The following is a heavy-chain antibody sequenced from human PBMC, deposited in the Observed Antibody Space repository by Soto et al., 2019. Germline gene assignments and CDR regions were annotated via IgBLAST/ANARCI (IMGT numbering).Heavy chain of an antibody. J-gene: IGHJ5*02. CDR3: ARFDYGDFRNWFDP. CDR1: GGSISSGGYS. V-gene: IGHV4-31*03. CDR2: IYFTGTT. D-gene: IGHD4-17*01. Sequence: SETLSLTCTVSGGSISSGGYSWSWIRQYPGKGLEWIGYIYFTGTTYYSPSLKSRVTISVDTSKNQFSLKLSSVTAADTAVYYCARFDYGDFRNWFDPWGQGTLVTVSS.